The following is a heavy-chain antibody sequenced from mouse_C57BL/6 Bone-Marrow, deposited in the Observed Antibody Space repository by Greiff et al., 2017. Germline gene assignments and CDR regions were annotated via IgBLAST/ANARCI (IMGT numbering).Heavy chain of an antibody. V-gene: IGHV1-26*01. CDR1: GYTFTDYY. CDR3: AREVTGGFDY. CDR2: INPNNGGT. J-gene: IGHJ2*01. D-gene: IGHD2-13*01. Sequence: VQLQQSGPELVKPGASVKISCKASGYTFTDYYMNWVKQSHGKSLEWIGDINPNNGGTSYNQKFKGKATLTVDKSSSTAYMELRSLTSEDSAVYYCAREVTGGFDYWGQGTTLTVSS.